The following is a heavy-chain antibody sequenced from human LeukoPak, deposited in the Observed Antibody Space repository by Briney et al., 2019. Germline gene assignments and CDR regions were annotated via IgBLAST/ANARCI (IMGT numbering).Heavy chain of an antibody. CDR2: IKQDGSEK. CDR1: GFTFSSYW. CDR3: ARDLATTVVTPEFDY. V-gene: IGHV3-7*01. D-gene: IGHD4-23*01. J-gene: IGHJ4*02. Sequence: PGGSLRLSCAASGFTFSSYWMSWVRQAPGKGLEWVANIKQDGSEKYYVDSVKGRFTISRDNAKNTLYLQMNSLRAEDTAVYYCARDLATTVVTPEFDYWGQGTLVTVSS.